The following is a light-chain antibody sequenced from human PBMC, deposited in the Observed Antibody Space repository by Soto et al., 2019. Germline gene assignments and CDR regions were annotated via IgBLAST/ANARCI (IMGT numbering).Light chain of an antibody. CDR3: QQYNSYWT. CDR1: QSISSW. J-gene: IGKJ1*01. V-gene: IGKV1-5*03. Sequence: DIQMTQSPSTLSASVGDRVTITCRASQSISSWLAWYQQKPGEAHKLLIYKASSLESGVPSRFSGSGSGTEFPPTIRSLQTDYFATYCCQQYNSYWTFGQGTKVEIK. CDR2: KAS.